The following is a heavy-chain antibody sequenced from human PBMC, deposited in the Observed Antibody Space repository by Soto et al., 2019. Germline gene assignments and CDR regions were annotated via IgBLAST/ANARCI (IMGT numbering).Heavy chain of an antibody. Sequence: QVQLVQSGAEVKTPGASVKVSCRASGYSFRTHGTSWVRQAPGQGLEWMGWISTYDDKTNFPQKFQGRITMTTDTSTSTAYMELRSLRSDDTAVYFCARDLGYCNSSGCFRNWFDPWGQGTLVTVSS. J-gene: IGHJ5*02. CDR1: GYSFRTHG. CDR2: ISTYDDKT. CDR3: ARDLGYCNSSGCFRNWFDP. V-gene: IGHV1-18*01. D-gene: IGHD2-15*01.